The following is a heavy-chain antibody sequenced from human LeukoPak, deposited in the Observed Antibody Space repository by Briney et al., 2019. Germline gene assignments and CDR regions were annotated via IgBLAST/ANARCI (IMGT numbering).Heavy chain of an antibody. Sequence: GGSLRLSCAASGFTFSSYSMNWVRQAPGKGLEWVSSISRSSSHIYFADSVKGRFTISRDNAKNSLYLQMNSLRAEDTAVYYCARDAGRPYSSSSDVDYWGQGTLVTVSS. J-gene: IGHJ4*02. CDR3: ARDAGRPYSSSSDVDY. CDR2: ISRSSSHI. V-gene: IGHV3-21*01. D-gene: IGHD6-6*01. CDR1: GFTFSSYS.